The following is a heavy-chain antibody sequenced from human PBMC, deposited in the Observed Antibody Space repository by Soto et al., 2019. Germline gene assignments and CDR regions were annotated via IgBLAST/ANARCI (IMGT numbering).Heavy chain of an antibody. Sequence: GGSLRLSCEASGFSFSSAWMIWVRQAPGKGLEWVGLIKSKVDGGTTDYAAPVTGRFTISRDDSINTLYLQVNSLKTEDTATYYCVADVPNGSVYLPIDYWGQGTVVTVSS. J-gene: IGHJ4*02. CDR2: IKSKVDGGTT. V-gene: IGHV3-15*01. CDR1: GFSFSSAW. CDR3: VADVPNGSVYLPIDY. D-gene: IGHD2-15*01.